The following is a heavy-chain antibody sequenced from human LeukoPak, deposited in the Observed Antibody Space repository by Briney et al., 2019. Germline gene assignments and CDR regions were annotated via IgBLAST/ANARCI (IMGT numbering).Heavy chain of an antibody. V-gene: IGHV4-39*01. D-gene: IGHD1-1*01. CDR3: ARQDWNDPPRY. Sequence: SETLSLTCTVSGGSISSSSYYWGWIRQPPGKGLEWIGSIYYSGSTYYNPSLKSRVTISVDTSKNQFSLKLSSVTAADTAVYYCARQDWNDPPRYWGQGTLVTVSS. CDR2: IYYSGST. CDR1: GGSISSSSYY. J-gene: IGHJ4*02.